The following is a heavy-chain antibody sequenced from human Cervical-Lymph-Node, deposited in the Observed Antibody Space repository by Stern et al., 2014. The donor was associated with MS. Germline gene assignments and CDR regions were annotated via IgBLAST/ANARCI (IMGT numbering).Heavy chain of an antibody. CDR1: GGTFSNYA. D-gene: IGHD3-3*01. Sequence: QVQLVQSGAEVKKPGSSVKVSCKTSGGTFSNYAFNWVRQAPGQGPEWLGGIIPILNTADYAQNFQGRVTITAAESTNTTYMELSGLKSEDTAVYFCARGSVYYDVWITSYGHFQFWGQGTLVTVSS. V-gene: IGHV1-69*01. CDR3: ARGSVYYDVWITSYGHFQF. CDR2: IIPILNTA. J-gene: IGHJ4*02.